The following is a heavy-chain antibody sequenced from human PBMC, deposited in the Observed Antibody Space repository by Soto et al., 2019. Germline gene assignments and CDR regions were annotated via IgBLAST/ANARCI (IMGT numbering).Heavy chain of an antibody. Sequence: GAVKVSFQASGYTFTRYAIHGVRQAPGRGLEWMGWINAGSGSSRYSQNFQGRVTITIDTSASTAYMELNSVVFEDTGVYFCARERAVSANFFDYWGQGTLVTVSS. CDR2: INAGSGSS. CDR3: ARERAVSANFFDY. D-gene: IGHD2-21*02. CDR1: GYTFTRYA. J-gene: IGHJ4*02. V-gene: IGHV1-3*01.